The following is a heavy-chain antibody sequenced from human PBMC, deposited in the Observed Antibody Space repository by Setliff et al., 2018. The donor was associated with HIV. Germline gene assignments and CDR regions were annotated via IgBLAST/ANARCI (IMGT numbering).Heavy chain of an antibody. CDR3: ARVGSYWTQFDY. CDR1: GYTFTSYD. V-gene: IGHV1-8*02. D-gene: IGHD2-15*01. CDR2: MTPYSGNT. J-gene: IGHJ4*01. Sequence: ASVKVSCKASGYTFTSYDINWVRQAPGQGLEWMGWMTPYSGNTGYAQKFQGRVSMTRNTSISTAYMELSSLRSEDTAVYYCARVGSYWTQFDYWGQGTLVTAPQ.